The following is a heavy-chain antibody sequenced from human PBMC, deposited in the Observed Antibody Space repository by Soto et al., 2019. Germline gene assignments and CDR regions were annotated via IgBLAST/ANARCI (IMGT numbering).Heavy chain of an antibody. Sequence: ASVKVSCKASGYTFTSYAMHWVRQAPGQRLEWMGWINAGNGNTKYSQKFQGRVTITRDTSASTAYMELSSLRSEDTAVYYCARDPLGWLGDYSYYGMDVWGQGTTVTVS. J-gene: IGHJ6*02. CDR3: ARDPLGWLGDYSYYGMDV. CDR2: INAGNGNT. CDR1: GYTFTSYA. D-gene: IGHD6-19*01. V-gene: IGHV1-3*01.